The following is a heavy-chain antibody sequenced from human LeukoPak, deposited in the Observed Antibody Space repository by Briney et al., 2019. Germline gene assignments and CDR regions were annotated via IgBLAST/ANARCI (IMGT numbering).Heavy chain of an antibody. V-gene: IGHV1-46*03. CDR2: INPSGGST. J-gene: IGHJ5*02. D-gene: IGHD6-13*01. CDR3: AREPPAAGTGWFDP. Sequence: ASVKVCCRASGYTFSGYYMHWVRQAPGQGLEWMGIINPSGGSTSYAQKFQGRVTMTRDTSTSTVYMELSSLRSEDTAVYYCAREPPAAGTGWFDPWGQGTLVTVSS. CDR1: GYTFSGYY.